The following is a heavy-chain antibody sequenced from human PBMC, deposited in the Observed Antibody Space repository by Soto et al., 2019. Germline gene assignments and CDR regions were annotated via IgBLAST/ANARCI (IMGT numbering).Heavy chain of an antibody. J-gene: IGHJ5*02. Sequence: SETLSLTCAVYGGSFSGHYWSWIRQPPGRGLEWIGEINLGGSTNYNPSLKSRVTISVDTSKNQFSLNLRSVTAADTAVYYCARDKYCSGGSCRKNWFDPWGQGTLVTVSS. CDR1: GGSFSGHY. V-gene: IGHV4-34*01. D-gene: IGHD2-15*01. CDR2: INLGGST. CDR3: ARDKYCSGGSCRKNWFDP.